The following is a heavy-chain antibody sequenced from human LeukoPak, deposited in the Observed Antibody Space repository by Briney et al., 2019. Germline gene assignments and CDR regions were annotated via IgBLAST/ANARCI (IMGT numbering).Heavy chain of an antibody. D-gene: IGHD6-13*01. Sequence: SVKVSCKASGGTFSSYAISWVRQAPGQGLEWMGGIMPIFGTANYAQKFQGRATITADESTSTAYMEVRSLRSEDTAVYYCARDRRQYSSSWYAFDYWGQGTLVTVSS. CDR3: ARDRRQYSSSWYAFDY. CDR2: IMPIFGTA. V-gene: IGHV1-69*13. J-gene: IGHJ4*02. CDR1: GGTFSSYA.